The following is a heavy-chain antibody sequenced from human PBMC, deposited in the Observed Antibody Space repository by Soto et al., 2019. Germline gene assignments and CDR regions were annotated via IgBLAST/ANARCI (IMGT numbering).Heavy chain of an antibody. CDR1: GGTFSSYA. CDR3: ASTHGENGLDY. CDR2: IIPIFGTA. D-gene: IGHD4-17*01. Sequence: WASVKVSCKASGGTFSSYAISWVRQAPGQGLEWMGGIIPIFGTANYAQKFQGRVTITADKSTSTAYMELSSLRSEDTAVYYCASTHGENGLDYWGQGTLVTVSS. J-gene: IGHJ4*02. V-gene: IGHV1-69*06.